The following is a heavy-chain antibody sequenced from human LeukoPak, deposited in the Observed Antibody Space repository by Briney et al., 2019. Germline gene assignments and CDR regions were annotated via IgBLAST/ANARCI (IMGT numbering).Heavy chain of an antibody. V-gene: IGHV1-2*06. CDR2: INPNSGGT. Sequence: ASVKVSCKASGYTFTGYYMHWVRQAPGQGLEWMGRINPNSGGTNYAQKFQGRVTMTRDTSISTAYMELSRLRSDDTAVYSCARDAGRQQLAGGYWGQGTLVTVSS. CDR3: ARDAGRQQLAGGY. CDR1: GYTFTGYY. J-gene: IGHJ4*02. D-gene: IGHD6-13*01.